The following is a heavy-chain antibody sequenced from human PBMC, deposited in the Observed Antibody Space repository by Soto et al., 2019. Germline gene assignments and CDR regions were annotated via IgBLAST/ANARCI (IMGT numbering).Heavy chain of an antibody. J-gene: IGHJ4*02. V-gene: IGHV3-33*01. D-gene: IGHD2-2*01. CDR3: ARDLWGSGCSTYSCSHFDY. CDR1: GFTFSNYG. Sequence: QVQVVESGGGVVQPGRSLRLSCAASGFTFSNYGMHWVRQAPGKGLEWVALMWFDGSNEYYADSVNGRFTISRDNSKSTLYLQMNSLRAEDTAVYYCARDLWGSGCSTYSCSHFDYWGQGTLVTVSS. CDR2: MWFDGSNE.